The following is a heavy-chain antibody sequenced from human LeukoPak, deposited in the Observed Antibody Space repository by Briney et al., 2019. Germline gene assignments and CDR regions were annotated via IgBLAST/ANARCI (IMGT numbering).Heavy chain of an antibody. Sequence: GGSLRLSCAAPGFTSSDYYMSWIRQAPGKGLEWLSYISGSSSSTNYADSVKGRFTISRDNAKNSMYLQMNSLRAEDTAVYYCARNPPRYFNWGQGTLVTVSS. CDR3: ARNPPRYFN. CDR2: ISGSSSST. D-gene: IGHD1-26*01. V-gene: IGHV3-11*03. J-gene: IGHJ4*02. CDR1: GFTSSDYY.